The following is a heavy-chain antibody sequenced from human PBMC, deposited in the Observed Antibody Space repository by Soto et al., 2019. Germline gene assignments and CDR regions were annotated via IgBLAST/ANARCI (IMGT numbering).Heavy chain of an antibody. CDR1: GRSFSGYY. CDR3: ARGMGDIVLMVYATTTFEY. V-gene: IGHV4-34*01. Sequence: PSETLSLTCAVYGRSFSGYYWSWIRQPPGKGLEWIGEINHSGSTNYNPSLKSRVTISVDTSKNQFYLKLSSVTAAGTAVYYCARGMGDIVLMVYATTTFEYWGQGTLVTVSS. J-gene: IGHJ4*02. D-gene: IGHD2-8*01. CDR2: INHSGST.